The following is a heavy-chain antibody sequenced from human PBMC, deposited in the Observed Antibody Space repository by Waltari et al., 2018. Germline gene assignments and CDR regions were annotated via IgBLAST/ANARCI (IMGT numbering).Heavy chain of an antibody. Sequence: QVQLQESGPGLVKPSQTLSLTCTVSGGSISSGDYYWSWIRQPPGKGLEWIWYIYYSGSTYYNPSLKSRVTISVDTSKNQFSLKLSSVTAADTAVYYCARGLFGVVTPFDYWGQGTLVTVSS. J-gene: IGHJ4*02. V-gene: IGHV4-30-4*08. CDR2: IYYSGST. CDR3: ARGLFGVVTPFDY. CDR1: GGSISSGDYY. D-gene: IGHD3-3*01.